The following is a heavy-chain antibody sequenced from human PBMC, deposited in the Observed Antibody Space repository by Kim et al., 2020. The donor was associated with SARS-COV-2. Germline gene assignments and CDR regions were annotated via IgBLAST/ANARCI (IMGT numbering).Heavy chain of an antibody. D-gene: IGHD2-15*01. Sequence: SETLSLTCTVSGGSISSSSYYWGWIRQPPGKGLEWIGSIYYSGSTYYNPSLKSRVTISVDTSKNQFSLKLSSVTAADTAVYYCARRGYKILFDYWGQGTLVTVSS. V-gene: IGHV4-39*01. J-gene: IGHJ4*02. CDR3: ARRGYKILFDY. CDR1: GGSISSSSYY. CDR2: IYYSGST.